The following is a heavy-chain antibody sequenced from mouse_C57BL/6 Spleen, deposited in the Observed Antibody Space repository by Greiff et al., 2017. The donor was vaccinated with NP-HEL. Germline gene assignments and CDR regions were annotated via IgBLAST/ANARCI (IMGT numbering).Heavy chain of an antibody. V-gene: IGHV1-80*01. CDR3: ARSGYGYEFDY. Sequence: VQLQQSGAELVKPGASVKISCKASGYAFSSYWMNWVKQRPGKGLEWIGQIYPGDGDTNYNGKFKGKATLTADKSSSTAYMQLSSLTSEDSAVYFGARSGYGYEFDYWGQGTTLTVSS. CDR2: IYPGDGDT. CDR1: GYAFSSYW. J-gene: IGHJ2*01. D-gene: IGHD2-2*01.